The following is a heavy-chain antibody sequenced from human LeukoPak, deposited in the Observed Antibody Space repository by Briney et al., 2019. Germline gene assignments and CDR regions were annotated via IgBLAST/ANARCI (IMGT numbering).Heavy chain of an antibody. Sequence: AGGSLRLSCAASGSTFSDYYMSWIRQAPGKGLEWVSYISSSGSTIYYADSVKGRFTISRDNAKNSLYLQMNSLRAEDTAVYYCAREGPDTFSGQIDYWGQGTLVTVSS. CDR1: GSTFSDYY. CDR2: ISSSGSTI. J-gene: IGHJ4*02. V-gene: IGHV3-11*01. CDR3: AREGPDTFSGQIDY. D-gene: IGHD3-16*01.